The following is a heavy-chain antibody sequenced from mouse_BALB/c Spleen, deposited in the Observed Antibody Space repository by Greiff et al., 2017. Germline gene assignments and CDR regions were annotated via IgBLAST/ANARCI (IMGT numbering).Heavy chain of an antibody. CDR2: IDPENGDT. CDR1: GFNIKDYY. J-gene: IGHJ3*01. V-gene: IGHV14-4*02. D-gene: IGHD1-1*02. CDR3: NGGGSDGAWFAY. Sequence: SGAELVRSGASVKLSCTASGFNIKDYYMHWVKQRPEQGLEWIGWIDPENGDTEYAPKFQGKATMTADTSSNTAYLQLSSLTSEDTAVYYCNGGGSDGAWFAYWGQGTLVTVSA.